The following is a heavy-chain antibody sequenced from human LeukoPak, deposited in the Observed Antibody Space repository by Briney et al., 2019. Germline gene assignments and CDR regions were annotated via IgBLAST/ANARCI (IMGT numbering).Heavy chain of an antibody. CDR1: GGSFSGYY. D-gene: IGHD3-22*01. CDR2: IDHSGST. V-gene: IGHV4-34*01. J-gene: IGHJ4*02. Sequence: SETLSLTCAVYGGSFSGYYWSWIRQPPGKGLEWIGEIDHSGSTNYNPSLKSRVTISVDTSKNQFSLKLSSVTAADTAVYYCARTGRYYQYFDYWGQGTQVTVSS. CDR3: ARTGRYYQYFDY.